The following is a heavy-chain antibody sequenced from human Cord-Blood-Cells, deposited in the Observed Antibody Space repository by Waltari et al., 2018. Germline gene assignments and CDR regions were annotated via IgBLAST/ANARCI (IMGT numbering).Heavy chain of an antibody. CDR2: INPSGGST. CDR3: ARQTSKYGSGSYFQH. Sequence: QVQLVPSGAEVKKPGASVKVSCKASGYPFTSYYMPWVPPAPGQGLEWMGIINPSGGSTSYAQKFQGRVTMTRDTSTSTVYMELSSLRSEDTAVYYCARQTSKYGSGSYFQHWGQDTLVTVSS. J-gene: IGHJ1*01. V-gene: IGHV1-46*01. CDR1: GYPFTSYY. D-gene: IGHD3-10*01.